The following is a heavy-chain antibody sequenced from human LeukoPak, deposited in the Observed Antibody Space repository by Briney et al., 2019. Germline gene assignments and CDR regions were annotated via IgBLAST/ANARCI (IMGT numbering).Heavy chain of an antibody. V-gene: IGHV1-2*02. CDR1: GYTFTGYY. CDR3: ARTFYDTLDSDAFDF. D-gene: IGHD2/OR15-2a*01. J-gene: IGHJ3*01. CDR2: INPDSGGT. Sequence: ASVKLSCKASGYTFTGYYMHWVRQAPGQGLEWMGWINPDSGGTNNAQKFQGRVTMTRDTSISTAYMELGRLRSDDTAVCYCARTFYDTLDSDAFDFLRQGTIVIVSS.